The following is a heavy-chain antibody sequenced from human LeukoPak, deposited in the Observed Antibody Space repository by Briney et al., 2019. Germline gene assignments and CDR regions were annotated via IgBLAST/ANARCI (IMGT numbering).Heavy chain of an antibody. V-gene: IGHV4-59*01. CDR1: GGSISTYY. CDR3: ARVDYDTSGYFDY. J-gene: IGHJ4*02. CDR2: VYYSGST. Sequence: SETLSLTCTVSGGSISTYYWSWIRQPPGKGLKWIGYVYYSGSTNYNPSLKSRVTISVDTSKNQFSLKLSSVTAADTAVYYCARVDYDTSGYFDYWGQGTLVTVSS. D-gene: IGHD3-22*01.